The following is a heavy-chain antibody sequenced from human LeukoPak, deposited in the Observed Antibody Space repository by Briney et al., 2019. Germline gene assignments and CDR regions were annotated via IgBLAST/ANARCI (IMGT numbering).Heavy chain of an antibody. CDR3: AKDLGDIVVVPAAIPYGAFDI. Sequence: GGSLRLSCAASGFTFSSYDMHWVRQAPGKGLEWVAFIRYDGSNKYYADSVKGRFTISRDNSKNTLYLQMNSLRAEDTAVYYCAKDLGDIVVVPAAIPYGAFDIWGQGTMVTVSS. CDR1: GFTFSSYD. D-gene: IGHD2-2*01. V-gene: IGHV3-30*02. CDR2: IRYDGSNK. J-gene: IGHJ3*02.